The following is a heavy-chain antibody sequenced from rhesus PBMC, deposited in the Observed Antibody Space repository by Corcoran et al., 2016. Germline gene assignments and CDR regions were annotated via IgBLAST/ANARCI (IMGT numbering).Heavy chain of an antibody. J-gene: IGHJ6*01. D-gene: IGHD6-43*01. Sequence: QLQLQESGPGLVKPSETLSLTCAVSGGSISGYWWSWIRQPPGKGLGWIGRIDRRGSTDDNPSLKSRVTISRDTSKNQFSLKLSSVTAADTAVYYCARDQQPYYGLDSWGQGVVVTVSS. CDR2: IDRRGST. CDR1: GGSISGYW. V-gene: IGHV4-160*01. CDR3: ARDQQPYYGLDS.